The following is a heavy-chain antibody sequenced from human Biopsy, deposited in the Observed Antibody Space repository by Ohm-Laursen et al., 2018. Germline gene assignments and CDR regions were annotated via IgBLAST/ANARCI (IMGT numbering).Heavy chain of an antibody. Sequence: TLSLTCTVSGDSINSSYWSWIRQAPGKGPEWIGFISNSGNTNYNPSLKSRVTISADTSKNQFSLKLGSVTVADTAVFYCARRGSSGRSFDYWGQGSLVTVSS. CDR2: ISNSGNT. V-gene: IGHV4-59*08. CDR1: GDSINSSY. D-gene: IGHD3-16*01. J-gene: IGHJ4*02. CDR3: ARRGSSGRSFDY.